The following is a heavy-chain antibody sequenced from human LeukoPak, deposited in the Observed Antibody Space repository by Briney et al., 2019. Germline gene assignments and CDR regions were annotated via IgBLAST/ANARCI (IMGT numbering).Heavy chain of an antibody. Sequence: PGGSLRLSCAASGFTFSDYWMSWVRQSPGKGLEWVANIKQDGSDKFYVDSVKGRFTISRDNAKNSLYLQMDSLTAEDTALYYCARDRRPSIYGGLDSWGQGTLVTVSS. CDR1: GFTFSDYW. V-gene: IGHV3-7*01. J-gene: IGHJ5*02. CDR2: IKQDGSDK. D-gene: IGHD4/OR15-4a*01. CDR3: ARDRRPSIYGGLDS.